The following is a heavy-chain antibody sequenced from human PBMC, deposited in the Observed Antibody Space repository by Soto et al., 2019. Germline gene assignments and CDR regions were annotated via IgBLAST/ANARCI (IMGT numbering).Heavy chain of an antibody. CDR3: AREYSSGWYGYFQH. CDR2: VYYTGST. V-gene: IGHV4-31*03. D-gene: IGHD6-19*01. J-gene: IGHJ1*01. CDR1: GGSISSGGYY. Sequence: QVQLQESGPGLVKPSQTLSLTCTVSGGSISSGGYYWSWIRQYPGLGLEWIGAVYYTGSTYYKRPLKSRVTISVDTSKNQFSLMLNSVTAADTAVYYCAREYSSGWYGYFQHWGQGTLVTVSS.